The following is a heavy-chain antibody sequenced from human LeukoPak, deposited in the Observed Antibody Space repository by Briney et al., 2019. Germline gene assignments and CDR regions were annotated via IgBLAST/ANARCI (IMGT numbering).Heavy chain of an antibody. Sequence: SETLSLTCTVSGDSISSYYWSWIRQPPGKGLGWIGYIYYSGSTNYNPSLKSRVTISVDTSKNQFSLKLSSVTAADTAVYYCARASGRSSASGSYYLDYWGQGTLVTVSS. CDR3: ARASGRSSASGSYYLDY. CDR2: IYYSGST. J-gene: IGHJ4*02. V-gene: IGHV4-59*01. D-gene: IGHD3-10*01. CDR1: GDSISSYY.